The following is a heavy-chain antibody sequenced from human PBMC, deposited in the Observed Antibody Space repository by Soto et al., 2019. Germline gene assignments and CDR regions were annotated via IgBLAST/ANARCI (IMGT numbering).Heavy chain of an antibody. D-gene: IGHD3-16*01. Sequence: SETLSLTCTVSGGSISSGGYYWSWIRQHPGKGLEWIGYIYYSGSTHYNPSLKSRVTISVDTSKNQFSLKLSSVTAADTAVYYCARMSLVSGGNRYFDYWGQGTLVTVSS. CDR2: IYYSGST. CDR1: GGSISSGGYY. CDR3: ARMSLVSGGNRYFDY. V-gene: IGHV4-31*03. J-gene: IGHJ4*02.